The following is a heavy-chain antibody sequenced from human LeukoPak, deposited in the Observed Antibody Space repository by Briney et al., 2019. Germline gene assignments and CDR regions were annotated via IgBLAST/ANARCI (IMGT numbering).Heavy chain of an antibody. V-gene: IGHV4-61*02. CDR2: IYTSGRT. J-gene: IGHJ4*02. CDR1: GGSISSGSYY. D-gene: IGHD3-22*01. CDR3: ASGDSSGYYDY. Sequence: SETLSLTCTVSGGSISSGSYYWSCIRQPAGKGLEWIGRIYTSGRTNYNPSLKSRVTISVDTSKNQLSLKLSSVPAADTAVYYCASGDSSGYYDYWGQGTLVTVSS.